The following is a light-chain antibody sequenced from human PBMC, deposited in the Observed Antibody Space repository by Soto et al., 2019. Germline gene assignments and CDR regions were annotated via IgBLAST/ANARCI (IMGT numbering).Light chain of an antibody. CDR3: QQHYSSPPT. CDR1: QSVLYSSNNKNY. Sequence: DIAMTQSPDSLAVSLGERATINCKSSQSVLYSSNNKNYLAWYQQKPGQPPKLLIYWASTRESGVPDRFSGSGSGTDFTLTISSLQAEDVAVYYCQQHYSSPPTFGQGTKVEIK. CDR2: WAS. V-gene: IGKV4-1*01. J-gene: IGKJ1*01.